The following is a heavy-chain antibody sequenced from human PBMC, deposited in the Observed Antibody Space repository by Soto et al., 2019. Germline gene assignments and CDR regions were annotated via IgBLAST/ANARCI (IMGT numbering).Heavy chain of an antibody. CDR1: GGSFSGYY. V-gene: IGHV4-34*01. D-gene: IGHD2-21*02. CDR3: ARDLPYCGGDCYSYFDY. CDR2: INHSGST. Sequence: SETLSLTCAGYGGSFSGYYWSWIRLPPGKGLEWIGEINHSGSTNYNPSLKSRVTISVDTSKNQFSLKLSSVTAADTAVYYCARDLPYCGGDCYSYFDYWGQGTLVTVSS. J-gene: IGHJ4*02.